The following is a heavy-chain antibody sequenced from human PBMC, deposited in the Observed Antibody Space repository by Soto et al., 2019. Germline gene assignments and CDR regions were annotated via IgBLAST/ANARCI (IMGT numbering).Heavy chain of an antibody. J-gene: IGHJ4*02. V-gene: IGHV1-69*13. CDR2: IIPIFGTA. CDR1: GGTFSSYA. Sequence: ASVKVSCKASGGTFSSYAISWVRQAPGQGLEWMGGIIPIFGTANYAQKFQGRVTITADESTSTAYMELSSLRSEDTAVYYCVSLSNYDFWSGYYCWGQGTLVTVSS. CDR3: VSLSNYDFWSGYYC. D-gene: IGHD3-3*01.